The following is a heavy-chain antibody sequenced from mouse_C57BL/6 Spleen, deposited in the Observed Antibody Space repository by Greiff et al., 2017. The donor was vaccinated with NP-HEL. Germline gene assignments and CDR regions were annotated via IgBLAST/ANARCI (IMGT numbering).Heavy chain of an antibody. Sequence: QVQLQQSGPELVKPGASVKISCKASGYAFSSSWMNWVKQRPGKGLEWIGRIYPGDGDTNYNGKFKGKATLTADKSSSTAYMQLSSLTSEDSAVYFCATDSSVDWYFDVWGTGTTVTVSS. CDR2: IYPGDGDT. V-gene: IGHV1-82*01. J-gene: IGHJ1*03. CDR3: ATDSSVDWYFDV. CDR1: GYAFSSSW. D-gene: IGHD3-2*02.